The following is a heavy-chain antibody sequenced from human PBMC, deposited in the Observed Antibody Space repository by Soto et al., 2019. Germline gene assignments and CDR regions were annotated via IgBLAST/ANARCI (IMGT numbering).Heavy chain of an antibody. CDR3: ACRSHCSITLCFFFHYYMDV. Sequence: QVQLVESGGGVVQPGRSLRLSCVASGFTFSTYGMHWVRQAPGKGLEWVAVISYDGKNKYYADSVKGRHTISRDNSKNTVYLLMTRLRGEDTAVYYCACRSHCSITLCFFFHYYMDVWGQGTTVAVSS. J-gene: IGHJ6*02. V-gene: IGHV3-30*03. CDR1: GFTFSTYG. D-gene: IGHD2-2*01. CDR2: ISYDGKNK.